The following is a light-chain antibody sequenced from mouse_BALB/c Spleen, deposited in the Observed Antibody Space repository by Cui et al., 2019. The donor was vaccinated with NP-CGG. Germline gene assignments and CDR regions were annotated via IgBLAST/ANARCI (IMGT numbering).Light chain of an antibody. CDR3: ALWYSNHWV. Sequence: QAVVTQESALTTSPGETVTLTCRSSSGAVTSSNYANWVQEKPDHLFTGLIGGTNNRAPGVPARFSGSLIGDKAVLTITGAQTEDEAIYFCALWYSNHWVFGGGTKLNVL. CDR2: GTN. V-gene: IGLV1*01. CDR1: SGAVTSSNY. J-gene: IGLJ1*01.